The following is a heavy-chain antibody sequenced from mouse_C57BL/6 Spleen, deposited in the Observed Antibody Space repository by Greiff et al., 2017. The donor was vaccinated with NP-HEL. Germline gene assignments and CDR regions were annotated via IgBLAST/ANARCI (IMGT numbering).Heavy chain of an antibody. CDR1: GYTFTSYW. CDR3: GYYEGY. J-gene: IGHJ2*01. Sequence: QVQLQQPGAELVKPGASVKLSCKASGYTFTSYWMQWVKQRPGQGLEWIGEIDPSDSYTNYNQKFKGKATLTVDTSSSTAYMQLSSLTSEDSAVYYCGYYEGYWGQGTTLTVSS. V-gene: IGHV1-50*01. D-gene: IGHD1-1*01. CDR2: IDPSDSYT.